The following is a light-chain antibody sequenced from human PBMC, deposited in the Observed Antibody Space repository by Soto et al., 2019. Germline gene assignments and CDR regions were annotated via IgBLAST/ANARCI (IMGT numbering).Light chain of an antibody. CDR3: EYYGTSIN. Sequence: EIVLTQSPVTLSLSPGERDTLSCRASQSVSSSYLAWYQQKPGQAPRLLIHGTSNRATGIPDRFSGSGSGTDFTLTFSRLEPEDFAVYYCEYYGTSINFGGGTKVDIK. V-gene: IGKV3-20*01. CDR1: QSVSSSY. CDR2: GTS. J-gene: IGKJ4*01.